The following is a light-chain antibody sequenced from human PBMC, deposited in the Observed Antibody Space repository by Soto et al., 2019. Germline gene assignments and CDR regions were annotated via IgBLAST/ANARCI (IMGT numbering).Light chain of an antibody. CDR2: RSD. V-gene: IGLV1-47*01. CDR3: SARDDSLSGVV. J-gene: IGLJ2*01. CDR1: SSNIGSNH. Sequence: QSVLTQPPSTSGTPGQRVTISCSGSSSNIGSNHVYWYQQFPGMAPKLLMYRSDQRPTGVPDRFSGSKSGTSASLAISGLRSDDEADYDCSARDDSLSGVVFGGGTKLTVL.